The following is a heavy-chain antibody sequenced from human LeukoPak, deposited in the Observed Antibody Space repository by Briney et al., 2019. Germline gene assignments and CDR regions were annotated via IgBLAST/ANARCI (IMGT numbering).Heavy chain of an antibody. J-gene: IGHJ3*01. CDR3: AKGSREWELLDSFDF. Sequence: GESLRLSCAASGLTFSSYGMSCVRQAPGEGLEWVSGISGGGARKDYADSVKGRFTISRDHAKNTLYLQMSSLKAEDTAVYYCAKGSREWELLDSFDFWGQGTKVAVSS. CDR1: GLTFSSYG. V-gene: IGHV3-23*01. CDR2: ISGGGARK. D-gene: IGHD1-26*01.